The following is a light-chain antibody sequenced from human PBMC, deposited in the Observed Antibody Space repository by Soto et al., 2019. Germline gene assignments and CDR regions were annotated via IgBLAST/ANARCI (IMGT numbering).Light chain of an antibody. CDR1: QGIGNF. CDR2: AAS. V-gene: IGKV1-27*01. CDR3: QQCNSAPVT. J-gene: IGKJ5*01. Sequence: DIQMTQSPSSLSASVGDRVTISRRASQGIGNFLAWYQQKPGKAPNLLIYAASSLQSGVPSRFSGAGSGTDFTLTINSLQPEDVATYYCQQCNSAPVTFGQGTRLDIK.